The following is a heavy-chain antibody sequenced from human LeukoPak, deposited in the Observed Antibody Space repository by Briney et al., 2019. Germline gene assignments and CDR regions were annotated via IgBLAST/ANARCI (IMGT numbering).Heavy chain of an antibody. D-gene: IGHD6-19*01. CDR2: ISSNGGST. CDR1: GFTFSSYA. V-gene: IGHV3-64*01. CDR3: ARLGVLRGWYSD. Sequence: GGSLRLSCAASGFTFSSYAMHWVRQAPGKGLEYVSAISSNGGSTYYANSVKGRFTISRDNAKNSLYLQLNSLRAEDTAVYYCARLGVLRGWYSDWGQGTLVTVSS. J-gene: IGHJ4*02.